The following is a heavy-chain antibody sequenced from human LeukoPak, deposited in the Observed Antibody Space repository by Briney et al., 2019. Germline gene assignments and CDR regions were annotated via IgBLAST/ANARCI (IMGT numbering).Heavy chain of an antibody. CDR1: GFTFSSYA. J-gene: IGHJ3*02. CDR3: AKDLYYYDSSGYFPTHDAFDI. Sequence: PGGSLRLSCAASGFTFSSYAMSWVRRAPGKGLEWVSAISGSGGSTYYADSVKGRFTISRDNSKNTLYLQMNSLRAEDTAVYYCAKDLYYYDSSGYFPTHDAFDIWGQGTMVTVSS. CDR2: ISGSGGST. V-gene: IGHV3-23*01. D-gene: IGHD3-22*01.